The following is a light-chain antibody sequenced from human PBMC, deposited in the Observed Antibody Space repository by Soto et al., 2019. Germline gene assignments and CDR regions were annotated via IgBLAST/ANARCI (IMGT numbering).Light chain of an antibody. CDR2: DAS. CDR3: QQYSQWPLYT. Sequence: EIVMTQSPATVPASPGERVTLSCRASQSVNSDLAWYQQTPGQAPRPLIYDASTRAAGVPARFSGSGSGTELTLTISSLQSEDFALYYCQQYSQWPLYTFGQGNKV. CDR1: QSVNSD. V-gene: IGKV3-15*01. J-gene: IGKJ2*01.